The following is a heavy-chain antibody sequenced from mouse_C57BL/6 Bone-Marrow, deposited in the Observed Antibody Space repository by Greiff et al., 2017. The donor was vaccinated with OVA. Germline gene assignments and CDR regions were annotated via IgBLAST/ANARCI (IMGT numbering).Heavy chain of an antibody. Sequence: VQLQQPGAELVKPGASVKMSCKASGYTFTSYWITWVKQRPGQGLEWIGDIYPGSGSTNYNEKFKSKATLTVDTSSSTAYMQLSSLTSEDSAVYYCAGGSSGSSYYFDYWGQGTTLTVSS. J-gene: IGHJ2*01. D-gene: IGHD3-2*02. CDR2: IYPGSGST. CDR1: GYTFTSYW. V-gene: IGHV1-55*01. CDR3: AGGSSGSSYYFDY.